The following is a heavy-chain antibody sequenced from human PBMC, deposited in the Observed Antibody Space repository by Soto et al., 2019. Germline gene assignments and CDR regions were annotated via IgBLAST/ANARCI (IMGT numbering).Heavy chain of an antibody. CDR3: ARGGYYDSSGARNYHYYGLDV. V-gene: IGHV1-18*01. CDR1: GYTFTRSG. D-gene: IGHD3-22*01. J-gene: IGHJ6*02. CDR2: ISTYNGDT. Sequence: ASVKVSCKASGYTFTRSGISWVRQAPGQGLEWMGWISTYNGDTNYAQTFQGRVTMTTDTSTRTAYMDIRGLRSDDTAIYYCARGGYYDSSGARNYHYYGLDVWGQGTTVTVSS.